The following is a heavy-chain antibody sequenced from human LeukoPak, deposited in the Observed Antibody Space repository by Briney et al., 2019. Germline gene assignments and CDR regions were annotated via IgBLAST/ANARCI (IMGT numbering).Heavy chain of an antibody. Sequence: PSETLSLTCTVSGGSISSYYWTWIRQPPGKGLEWIGYIYYSGSTNYNPSLKSRVTISLDTSKNQFSLKLSSVTAADTAVYYCARWSRDGYNYFDYWGQGTLVTVSS. CDR2: IYYSGST. V-gene: IGHV4-59*01. CDR3: ARWSRDGYNYFDY. CDR1: GGSISSYY. J-gene: IGHJ4*02. D-gene: IGHD5-24*01.